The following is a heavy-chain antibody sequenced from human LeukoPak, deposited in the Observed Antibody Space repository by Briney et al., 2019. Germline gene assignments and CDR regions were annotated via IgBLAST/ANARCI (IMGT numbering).Heavy chain of an antibody. Sequence: LSLTCTVSGGSISSSSYYWGWIRQPPGKGLEWIGRSRDKTKTYTTAYGASVKGRFTVSRDDSKNSVYFQLDSLKTEDTAVYYCVRVDMGATSRDALDLWGHGTMVTVSS. CDR3: VRVDMGATSRDALDL. V-gene: IGHV3-72*01. CDR1: GGSISSSSYY. CDR2: SRDKTKTYTT. J-gene: IGHJ3*01. D-gene: IGHD1-26*01.